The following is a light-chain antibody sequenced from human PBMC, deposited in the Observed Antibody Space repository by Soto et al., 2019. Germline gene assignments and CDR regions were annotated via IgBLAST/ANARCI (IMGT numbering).Light chain of an antibody. CDR1: SSDVGSYNL. V-gene: IGLV2-23*02. J-gene: IGLJ1*01. CDR3: CSYAGSSTFHV. CDR2: EVS. Sequence: QFVLTQPASVSGSPGQSITISCTGTSSDVGSYNLVSWYQQHPGKAPKLMIYEVSKRPSGVSNRFSGSKSGNTASLTISGPQAEDEADYYCCSYAGSSTFHVFGTGTKVTVL.